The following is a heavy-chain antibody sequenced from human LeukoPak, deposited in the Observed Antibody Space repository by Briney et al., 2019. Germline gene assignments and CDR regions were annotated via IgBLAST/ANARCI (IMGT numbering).Heavy chain of an antibody. Sequence: GGSLRLSCTASGFTFSSHAMAWVRQAPGKGLEWLSAVSTTGGGTYYADPVKGRFTISRDNSKNTLHLQMNSLRAEDTAIYYCAKGGVYSYIPPDSWGQGTLVTVSS. CDR3: AKGGVYSYIPPDS. CDR1: GFTFSSHA. CDR2: VSTTGGGT. J-gene: IGHJ4*02. D-gene: IGHD6-13*01. V-gene: IGHV3-23*01.